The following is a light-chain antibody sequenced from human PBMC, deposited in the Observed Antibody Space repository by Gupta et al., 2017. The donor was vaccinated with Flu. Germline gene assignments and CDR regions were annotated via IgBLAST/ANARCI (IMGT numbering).Light chain of an antibody. V-gene: IGLV2-8*01. CDR1: SIDIGAYNY. CDR2: GVS. CDR3: SSDAGSDNLI. Sequence: SSLPQPPSASGPTGPSVTISCTGTSIDIGAYNYVSWYQQHPGKAPKLLIYGVSKRPSGVPVRFSGSKSGNTASLTVSERQDEEEADYYYSSDAGSDNLIFGGGTKLTVL. J-gene: IGLJ2*01.